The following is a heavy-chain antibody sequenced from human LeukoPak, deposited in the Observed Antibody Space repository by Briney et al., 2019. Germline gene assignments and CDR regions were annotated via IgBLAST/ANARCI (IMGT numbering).Heavy chain of an antibody. Sequence: PSETLSLTCTVSGGSVSSDNSYWNWIRQPAGKGLEWIGRIYADGSYTYNPSLKSRVTISVVSSKNQFSLRLSSLTAADTAVYYCARGYYYHTWGQGTLVTVSS. CDR1: GGSVSSDNSY. D-gene: IGHD3-22*01. V-gene: IGHV4-61*02. CDR3: ARGYYYHT. J-gene: IGHJ4*02. CDR2: IYADGSY.